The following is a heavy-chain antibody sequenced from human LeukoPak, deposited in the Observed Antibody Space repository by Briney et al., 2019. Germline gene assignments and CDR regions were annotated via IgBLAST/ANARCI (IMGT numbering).Heavy chain of an antibody. CDR2: IYYSGST. Sequence: PSEALSLTCTVSGGSISSSYYWGWIRQPPGKGLEWIGSIYYSGSTYYNPSLKSRVTISVDTSKNQFSLKLSSVTAADTAVYYCAREATPSYPRFVEWLPTVYWGQGTLVTVSS. CDR3: AREATPSYPRFVEWLPTVY. J-gene: IGHJ4*02. D-gene: IGHD3-3*01. V-gene: IGHV4-39*07. CDR1: GGSISSSYY.